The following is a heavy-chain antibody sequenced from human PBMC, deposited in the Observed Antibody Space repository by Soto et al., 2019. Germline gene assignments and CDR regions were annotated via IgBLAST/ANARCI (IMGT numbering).Heavy chain of an antibody. CDR2: IIPIFGTA. CDR1: GVTFSSYA. V-gene: IGHV1-69*06. CDR3: ARDKGYCSGGSCYYYYGMDV. Sequence: GASVKVSCKASGVTFSSYAISWVRQAPGQGLEWMGGIIPIFGTANYAQKFQGRVTITADKSTSTAYMELSSLRSEDTAVYYCARDKGYCSGGSCYYYYGMDVWGQGTTVTVSS. D-gene: IGHD2-15*01. J-gene: IGHJ6*02.